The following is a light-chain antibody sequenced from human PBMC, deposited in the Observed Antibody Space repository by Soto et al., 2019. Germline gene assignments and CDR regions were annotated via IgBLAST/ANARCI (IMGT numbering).Light chain of an antibody. CDR1: QSISSW. CDR2: KAS. J-gene: IGKJ1*01. V-gene: IGKV1-5*03. Sequence: DIQMTQSPSTLSASVGDRVTITCRASQSISSWLAWYQQKPGKAPKLLIYKASSLESGVPSTFSGSGSGTEFTLTISSLQPDHSATYYCQQYNSYSTFGQGTKVEIK. CDR3: QQYNSYST.